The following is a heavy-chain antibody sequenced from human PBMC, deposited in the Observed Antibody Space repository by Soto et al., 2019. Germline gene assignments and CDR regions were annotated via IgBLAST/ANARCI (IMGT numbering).Heavy chain of an antibody. J-gene: IGHJ4*02. Sequence: QITLKESGPTLVKPTQTLTLTCTFSGFSLRTSGVGVGWSRQPPGKALEWLTLMYWDDDKRYSPSLKCRLTITKDTSKSRVFLIMHNMNPVETATYYCAHHQDGGFDYWGQGTLVTVSS. D-gene: IGHD3-10*01. CDR3: AHHQDGGFDY. V-gene: IGHV2-5*02. CDR2: MYWDDDK. CDR1: GFSLRTSGVG.